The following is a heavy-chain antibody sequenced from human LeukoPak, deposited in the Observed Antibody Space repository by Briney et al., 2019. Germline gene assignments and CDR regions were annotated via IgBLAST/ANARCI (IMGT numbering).Heavy chain of an antibody. CDR3: ARDSLPGDILTGIDAFDI. CDR1: GFTFSSYW. Sequence: GGPLRLSCAASGFTFSSYWMSWVRQAPGKGLEWVANIKQDGSEKYYVDSVKGRFTISRDNAKNSLYLQMNSLRAEDTAVYYCARDSLPGDILTGIDAFDIWGQGTMVTVSS. V-gene: IGHV3-7*01. J-gene: IGHJ3*02. D-gene: IGHD3-9*01. CDR2: IKQDGSEK.